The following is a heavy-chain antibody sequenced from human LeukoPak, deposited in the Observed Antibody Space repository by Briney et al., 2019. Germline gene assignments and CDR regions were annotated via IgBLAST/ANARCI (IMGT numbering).Heavy chain of an antibody. D-gene: IGHD4-23*01. J-gene: IGHJ4*02. CDR2: INIISSEI. V-gene: IGHV3-48*02. CDR1: GFTFSSYS. Sequence: GGSLRLSCAASGFTFSSYSMNWVRQAPGKGLEWVSYINIISSEIYYGDSVKGRFTISTDNAKNSVYLQMNSLRDKDTAVYYCARAGYGGNFRNFDYWGQGTLVTVSS. CDR3: ARAGYGGNFRNFDY.